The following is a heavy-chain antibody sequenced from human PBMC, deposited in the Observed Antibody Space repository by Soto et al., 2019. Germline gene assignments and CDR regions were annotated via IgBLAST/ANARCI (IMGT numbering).Heavy chain of an antibody. CDR2: IYYSGST. J-gene: IGHJ4*02. D-gene: IGHD6-6*01. CDR3: ARVGAEYSSSFDY. CDR1: GGSISSYY. V-gene: IGHV4-59*01. Sequence: SATLSLTCTASGGSISSYYWSWIRQPPGKGLEWIGYIYYSGSTNYNPSLKSRVTISVDTSKNQFSLKLSSVTAADTAVYYCARVGAEYSSSFDYWGQGTLVTVSS.